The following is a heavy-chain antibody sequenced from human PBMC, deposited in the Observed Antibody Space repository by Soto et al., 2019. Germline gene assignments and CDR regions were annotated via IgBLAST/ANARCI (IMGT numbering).Heavy chain of an antibody. CDR2: ITSSGSSI. CDR3: ARDKGQLVPADGY. D-gene: IGHD6-6*01. V-gene: IGHV3-11*01. Sequence: GGSLRPPGAALGFTSGDSKRTWFGQPPGKGLEWVSYITSSGSSIYYADSVKGRFTISRDNAKNSLYLQMNSLRAEDTAVYYCARDKGQLVPADGYWGQGALVTVSS. CDR1: GFTSGDSK. J-gene: IGHJ4*02.